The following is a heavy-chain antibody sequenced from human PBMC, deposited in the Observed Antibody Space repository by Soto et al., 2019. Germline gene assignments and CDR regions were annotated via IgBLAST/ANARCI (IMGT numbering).Heavy chain of an antibody. D-gene: IGHD5-18*01. CDR2: IYYGGST. Sequence: QLQLQESGPGLVKPSETLSLTCTVSGGSISSSSYYWDWIRQPPGKGLAWIGSIYYGGSTYYNLSLKRLITISVDPSKSQFSLKLSSVTAADTAVYFCATSPHTATVTDVDDWGQGTRVTVSS. J-gene: IGHJ4*02. CDR3: ATSPHTATVTDVDD. V-gene: IGHV4-39*01. CDR1: GGSISSSSYY.